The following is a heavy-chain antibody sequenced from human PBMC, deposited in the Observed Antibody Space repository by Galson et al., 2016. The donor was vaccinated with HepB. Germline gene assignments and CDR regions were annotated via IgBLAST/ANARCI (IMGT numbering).Heavy chain of an antibody. CDR2: INPSDSDI. CDR1: GDTFTTYW. CDR3: ARRAYYGAFEGVDV. D-gene: IGHD4-17*01. V-gene: IGHV5-51*01. J-gene: IGHJ3*01. Sequence: QSGAEVKKPGETPKISCQGSGDTFTTYWIGWVRHMPGKGLEWMGIINPSDSDIRYNPSFEGQVTISADKSISTAYLQWTSLKASDTAIYYGARRAYYGAFEGVDVWGQGTVVTVS.